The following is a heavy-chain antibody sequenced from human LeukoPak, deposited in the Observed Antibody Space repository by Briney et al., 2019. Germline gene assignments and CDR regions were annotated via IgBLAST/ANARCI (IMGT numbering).Heavy chain of an antibody. V-gene: IGHV3-48*03. Sequence: PGGSLRLSCAASGFTFSNYEMNWIRQAPGKGLEWTSYISNSGNTKYYADSVKGRFSISRDNANNSVYLQMNNLRAENTAVYYCAAVIDYWGQGTLVTVSS. J-gene: IGHJ4*02. CDR1: GFTFSNYE. CDR2: ISNSGNTK. CDR3: AAVIDY.